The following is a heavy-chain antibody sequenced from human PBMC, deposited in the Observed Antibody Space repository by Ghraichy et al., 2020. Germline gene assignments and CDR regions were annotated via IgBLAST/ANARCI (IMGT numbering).Heavy chain of an antibody. CDR3: ARGYDTRLYGMDV. J-gene: IGHJ6*02. CDR2: IYHSGST. D-gene: IGHD3-22*01. V-gene: IGHV4-34*01. Sequence: SETLSLTCAVSGGSFSGYYWTWIRQPPGKGPEWIGEIYHSGSTNYNPSLKSRVTISVDTSKNQFSLKLSSVTAADTAVYYCARGYDTRLYGMDVWGQGTTVTVSS. CDR1: GGSFSGYY.